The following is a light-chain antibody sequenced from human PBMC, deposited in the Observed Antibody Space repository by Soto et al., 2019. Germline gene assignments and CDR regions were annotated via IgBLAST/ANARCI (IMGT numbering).Light chain of an antibody. CDR2: GAS. Sequence: EIVLTQSPGTLSLSLGERATLSCRASLSVSSGRLAWYQQRPGQAPRLLIYGASNRATGISDRVSGSGSGTDFTLTISRLEPEDFAGYYCQQYDSSLFVGGGTKVEIK. CDR3: QQYDSSLF. CDR1: LSVSSGR. J-gene: IGKJ4*01. V-gene: IGKV3-20*01.